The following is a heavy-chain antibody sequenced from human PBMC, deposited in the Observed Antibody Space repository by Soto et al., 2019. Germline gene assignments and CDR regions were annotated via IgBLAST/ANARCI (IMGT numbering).Heavy chain of an antibody. V-gene: IGHV3-74*01. CDR2: VTGDGSST. CDR3: ARGGSTDFYGLLDL. Sequence: EVQLVESGGASVQPGGSLRLSCAASGFSLSKYWMHSVRPATGKGLEWVSRVTGDGSSTTYADSVSGRFIISRDNAKNTVFLQMSSLRADETARYYCARGGSTDFYGLLDLWGQGTQVIVSS. J-gene: IGHJ5*02. D-gene: IGHD3-16*01. CDR1: GFSLSKYW.